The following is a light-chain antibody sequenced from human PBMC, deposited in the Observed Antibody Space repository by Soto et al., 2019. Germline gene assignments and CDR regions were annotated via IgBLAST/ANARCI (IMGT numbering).Light chain of an antibody. J-gene: IGKJ5*01. CDR2: GAS. CDR3: QQYNQGIT. CDR1: QSVSNNY. V-gene: IGKV3-20*01. Sequence: EIVLTQSPGTLSLSPWERATLSCRASQSVSNNYLAWYQQKPGQAPRLLIYGASNRATGIPDRFSGSGSGTEFTLTISGLQSEDFAVYYCQQYNQGITFGQGTRLEIK.